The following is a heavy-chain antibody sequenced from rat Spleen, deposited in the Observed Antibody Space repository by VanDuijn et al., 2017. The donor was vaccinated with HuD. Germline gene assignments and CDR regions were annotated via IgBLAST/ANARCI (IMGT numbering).Heavy chain of an antibody. J-gene: IGHJ3*01. Sequence: EVQLQESGPGLVKPSQSISLTCSVTGYSITNNYWGWIRKFPGNEMEWIGHISYSGSSNYRPSLKSRISITRDTSKNQFFLQLNSVTTEDTATYYCARSDYYYSNYIPFAFWGQGTLVTVSS. D-gene: IGHD1-2*01. CDR3: ARSDYYYSNYIPFAF. CDR1: GYSITNNY. V-gene: IGHV3-1*01. CDR2: ISYSGSS.